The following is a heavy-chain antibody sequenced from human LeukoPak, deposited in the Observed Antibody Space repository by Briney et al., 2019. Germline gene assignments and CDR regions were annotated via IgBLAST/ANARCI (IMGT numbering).Heavy chain of an antibody. CDR3: ARALFDGHAPLFDP. CDR2: INPNSGGT. CDR1: GYTFTGYY. D-gene: IGHD3-9*01. Sequence: GASVKVSCKASGYTFTGYYMHWVRQAPGQGLEWMGWINPNSGGTNYAQKFQGWVTMTRDTSISTAYMELSRLRSGDTAVYYCARALFDGHAPLFDPWGQGTLVTVSS. V-gene: IGHV1-2*04. J-gene: IGHJ5*02.